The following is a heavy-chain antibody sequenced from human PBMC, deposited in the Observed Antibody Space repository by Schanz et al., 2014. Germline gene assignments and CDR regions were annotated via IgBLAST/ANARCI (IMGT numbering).Heavy chain of an antibody. J-gene: IGHJ4*02. CDR1: GFTFSIYG. CDR3: AKDGSLTYYGTGSDFDY. CDR2: MIGSGSSV. Sequence: EVQLLESGGGLVQPGGSLRLSCAASGFTFSIYGMSWVRQAPGKGLEWVSRMIGSGSSVFYADSVKGRFTISRDNLKNTVYLQMNSRGAGDTAVYYWAKDGSLTYYGTGSDFDYWGQGTLVAVSS. V-gene: IGHV3-23*01. D-gene: IGHD2-8*02.